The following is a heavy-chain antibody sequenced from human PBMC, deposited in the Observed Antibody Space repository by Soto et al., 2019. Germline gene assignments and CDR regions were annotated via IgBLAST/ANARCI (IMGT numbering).Heavy chain of an antibody. Sequence: SETLSLTCTVSGGSISSYYWTWIRQPPGKGLEWIGYIYYSGSTNYNPSLKSRVTISRDDSKNTLYLQLNSLSAEDTAVYYCAKDGGTYDYYFYLDVWGKGTTVTVSS. D-gene: IGHD3-16*01. CDR2: IYYSGST. CDR1: GGSISSYY. J-gene: IGHJ6*03. CDR3: AKDGGTYDYYFYLDV. V-gene: IGHV4-59*12.